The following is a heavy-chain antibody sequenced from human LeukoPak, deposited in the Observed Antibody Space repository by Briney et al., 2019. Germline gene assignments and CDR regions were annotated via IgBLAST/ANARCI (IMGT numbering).Heavy chain of an antibody. CDR2: IRYDGSNK. CDR1: GYTFSSYG. J-gene: IGHJ4*02. CDR3: ARDYDSGTYYINY. V-gene: IGHV3-30*02. D-gene: IGHD3-10*01. Sequence: GGSLRLSCAASGYTFSSYGMHWVRQAPGKGLEWVAFIRYDGSNKCYADSVKGRFTISRDNSKNIVDLQMNSLRAEDTAVYYCARDYDSGTYYINYWGQGTLVTVSS.